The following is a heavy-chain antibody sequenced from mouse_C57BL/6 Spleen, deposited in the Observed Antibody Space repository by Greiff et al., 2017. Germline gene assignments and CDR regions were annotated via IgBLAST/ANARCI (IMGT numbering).Heavy chain of an antibody. V-gene: IGHV2-9-1*01. Sequence: QVQLQQSGPGLVAPSQSLSITCTVSGFSFTSYAISWVRQPPGKGLEWLGVIWTGGGTNYNSALKSRLSISKDNSKSQVFLKMNSLQTDDTARYYCAQIYYYGSSPWFAYWGQGTLVTVSA. CDR3: AQIYYYGSSPWFAY. CDR1: GFSFTSYA. D-gene: IGHD1-1*01. CDR2: IWTGGGT. J-gene: IGHJ3*01.